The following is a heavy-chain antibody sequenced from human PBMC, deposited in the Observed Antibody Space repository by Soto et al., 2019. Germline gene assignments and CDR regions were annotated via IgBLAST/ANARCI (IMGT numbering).Heavy chain of an antibody. CDR2: SSSSSSTI. D-gene: IGHD3-22*01. CDR3: AREPTYYYDSSGYYYHPLGAFDI. J-gene: IGHJ3*02. Sequence: LRLSCAAYGFTFSSYSMNWVRQAPGKGLEWVSYSSSSSSTIYYADSVKGRFTISRDNAKNSLYLQMNSLRDEDTAVYYCAREPTYYYDSSGYYYHPLGAFDIWGQGTMVTVSS. V-gene: IGHV3-48*02. CDR1: GFTFSSYS.